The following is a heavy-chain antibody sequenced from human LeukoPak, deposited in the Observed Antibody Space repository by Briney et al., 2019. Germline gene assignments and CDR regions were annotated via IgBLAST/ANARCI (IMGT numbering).Heavy chain of an antibody. CDR2: INHSGST. D-gene: IGHD3-3*01. CDR3: ARVGGTNFYYYGLDV. Sequence: SSETLSLTCAVYGGSFSGYYWSWIRQPPGKGLEWIGEINHSGSTNYNPSLKSRVTISVDTSKNQFSLKLNSVTAADTAVYYCARVGGTNFYYYGLDVWGQGTTVTVSS. J-gene: IGHJ6*02. CDR1: GGSFSGYY. V-gene: IGHV4-34*01.